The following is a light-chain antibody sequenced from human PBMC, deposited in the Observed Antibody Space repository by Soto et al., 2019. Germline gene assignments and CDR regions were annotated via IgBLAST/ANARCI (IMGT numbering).Light chain of an antibody. CDR1: QGISSS. CDR3: EQVNSYPLT. V-gene: IGKV1-9*01. CDR2: AAS. Sequence: DIQLTQSPSFLSASVGDRVTITCRAIQGISSSLAWYQQKPGKAPNLLIYAASTLQTGVPTRFSGSGSGTEFTLTISSLQPEDFASYYCEQVNSYPLTFGGGTKVEIK. J-gene: IGKJ4*01.